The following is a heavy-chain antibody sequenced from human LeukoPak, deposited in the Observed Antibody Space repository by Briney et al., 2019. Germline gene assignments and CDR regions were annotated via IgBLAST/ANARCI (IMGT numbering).Heavy chain of an antibody. Sequence: PGGSLRLPCAASGFIFNNFAMSWVRQAPGKGLEWVSGISGSGTSPYYADSVKGRFTISRDNSKNTVYLQMNSLRVEDTAVYYCAKSLRYSSGCHHFDYWGQGNLVTVSS. CDR2: ISGSGTSP. D-gene: IGHD6-19*01. CDR3: AKSLRYSSGCHHFDY. J-gene: IGHJ4*02. V-gene: IGHV3-23*01. CDR1: GFIFNNFA.